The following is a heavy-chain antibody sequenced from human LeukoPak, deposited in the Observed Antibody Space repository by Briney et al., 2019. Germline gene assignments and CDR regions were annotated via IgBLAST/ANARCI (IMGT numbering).Heavy chain of an antibody. CDR1: GYTFTSYG. D-gene: IGHD2-2*01. V-gene: IGHV1-18*04. CDR2: ISAYNGNT. Sequence: ASVKVSCKASGYTFTSYGISWVRQAPGQGLEWMGWISAYNGNTNYAQKLQGRVTMTTDTSTSTAYMELRSLRSDDTAVYYCAGDQFIYCSSTSCYENWFDPWGQGTLVTVSS. J-gene: IGHJ5*02. CDR3: AGDQFIYCSSTSCYENWFDP.